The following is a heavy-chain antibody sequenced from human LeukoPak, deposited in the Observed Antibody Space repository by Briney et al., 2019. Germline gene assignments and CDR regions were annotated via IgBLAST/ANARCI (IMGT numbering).Heavy chain of an antibody. J-gene: IGHJ4*02. V-gene: IGHV4-59*01. CDR3: ARLGGYGYFDY. Sequence: PSETLPLTCTVSGGSISSYYWSWIRQPPGKGLEWIGYIYYSGSTNYNPSLKSRVTISVDTSKSQFSLKLSSVTAADTAVYYCARLGGYGYFDYWGQGTLVTVSS. CDR2: IYYSGST. D-gene: IGHD5-12*01. CDR1: GGSISSYY.